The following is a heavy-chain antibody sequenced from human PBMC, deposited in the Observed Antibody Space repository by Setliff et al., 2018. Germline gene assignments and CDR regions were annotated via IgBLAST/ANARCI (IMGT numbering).Heavy chain of an antibody. CDR1: GYTFTSYG. J-gene: IGHJ5*02. CDR3: ARDALYGGNDRNSYNGNWLDP. CDR2: ISAYNGNT. V-gene: IGHV1-18*01. Sequence: RASVKVSCKASGYTFTSYGISWVRQAPGQGLGWMGWISAYNGNTNYAQKLQGRVTMTTDTSTSTAYMELSSPTSADTALYYCARDALYGGNDRNSYNGNWLDPWGQGTLVTVSS. D-gene: IGHD3-22*01.